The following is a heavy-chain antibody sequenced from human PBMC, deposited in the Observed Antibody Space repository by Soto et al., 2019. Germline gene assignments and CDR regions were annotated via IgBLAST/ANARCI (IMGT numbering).Heavy chain of an antibody. CDR1: GGTFSSYA. D-gene: IGHD3-10*01. CDR3: ARGGGTYYYGSGSRAFDP. Sequence: SVKVSCKASGGTFSSYAISWVRQAPGQGLEWMGGIIPIFGTANYAQKFQGRVTITADESTSTAYMELSSLRSEDTAVYYCARGGGTYYYGSGSRAFDPWGQGTLVTV. J-gene: IGHJ5*02. CDR2: IIPIFGTA. V-gene: IGHV1-69*13.